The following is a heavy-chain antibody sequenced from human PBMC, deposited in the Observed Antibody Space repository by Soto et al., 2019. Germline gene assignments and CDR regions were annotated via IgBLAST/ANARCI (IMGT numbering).Heavy chain of an antibody. D-gene: IGHD2-15*01. V-gene: IGHV2-5*02. CDR3: AHSRCAVVVADVFDY. Sequence: QITLKESGPTLVKPTQTLTLTCTFSGFSLSTSGVGVGWIRQPPGKALEWLALIYWDYDKRYSPSLKSRLTITKDTTKNQVVLTMTNRDPEDTATYCCAHSRCAVVVADVFDYWGQGTLVTVSS. J-gene: IGHJ4*02. CDR2: IYWDYDK. CDR1: GFSLSTSGVG.